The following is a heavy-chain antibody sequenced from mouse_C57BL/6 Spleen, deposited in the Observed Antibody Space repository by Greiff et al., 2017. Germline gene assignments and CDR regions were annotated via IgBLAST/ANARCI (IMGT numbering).Heavy chain of an antibody. D-gene: IGHD2-10*02. V-gene: IGHV1-15*01. CDR2: IDPETGGT. Sequence: QVQLQQSGAELVRPGASVTLSCKASGYTFTDYEMHWVKQTPVHGLEWIGAIDPETGGTAYNQKFKGKAILTADKSSSTAYMELRSLTSEDSAVYYCTRSPYGNYGGYFDVWGTGTTVTVSS. J-gene: IGHJ1*03. CDR3: TRSPYGNYGGYFDV. CDR1: GYTFTDYE.